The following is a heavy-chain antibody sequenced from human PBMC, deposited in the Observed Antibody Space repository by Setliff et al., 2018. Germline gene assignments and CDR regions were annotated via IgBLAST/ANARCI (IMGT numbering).Heavy chain of an antibody. CDR3: ARHHAQYYSDSSGYFYEDWYFDL. Sequence: KTSETLSLTCTVSGGSISNYYWSWIRQPPGKGLEWIGYIYYSGTTNSIPSLKSRVTISVDTSKNQFSLKLSSVTAAGTAVYYCARHHAQYYSDSSGYFYEDWYFDLWGRGTLVTVSS. V-gene: IGHV4-59*08. D-gene: IGHD3-22*01. CDR1: GGSISNYY. J-gene: IGHJ2*01. CDR2: IYYSGTT.